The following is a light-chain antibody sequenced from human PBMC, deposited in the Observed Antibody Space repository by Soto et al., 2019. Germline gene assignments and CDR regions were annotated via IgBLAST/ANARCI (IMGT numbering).Light chain of an antibody. Sequence: QSALTQPASVSGSPGQSITISCSGTTSDVGRYNLVSWYQHHPGKAPKLLIYEGSKRPSGVSNRFSGSKSGNTASLTISGLQAEDEAEYYCCSYAGSSTVVFGGGTKVTVL. CDR3: CSYAGSSTVV. J-gene: IGLJ3*02. CDR2: EGS. V-gene: IGLV2-23*01. CDR1: TSDVGRYNL.